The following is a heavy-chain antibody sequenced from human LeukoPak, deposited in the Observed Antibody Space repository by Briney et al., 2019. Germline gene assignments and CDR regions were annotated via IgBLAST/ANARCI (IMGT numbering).Heavy chain of an antibody. CDR3: VRYYDFWSGYYREHNYFDY. CDR2: IKQDGSEK. J-gene: IGHJ4*02. CDR1: GFTFSSYW. V-gene: IGHV3-7*01. D-gene: IGHD3-3*01. Sequence: GGSLRLSCAASGFTFSSYWMSWVRQAPGKGLEWVATIKQDGSEKYYVDSVKGRFTISRDNAKNSLYLQMNSLRAEDTAVYYCVRYYDFWSGYYREHNYFDYWGQGTLVTVSS.